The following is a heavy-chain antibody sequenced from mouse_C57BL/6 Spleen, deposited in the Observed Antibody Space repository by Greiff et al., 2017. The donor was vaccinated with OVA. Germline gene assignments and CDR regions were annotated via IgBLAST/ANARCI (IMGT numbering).Heavy chain of an antibody. CDR3: ARSTYDGYYVPYYFDY. CDR1: GYAFSSYW. V-gene: IGHV1-80*01. D-gene: IGHD2-3*01. J-gene: IGHJ2*01. Sequence: LQESGAELVKPGASVKISCKASGYAFSSYWMNWVKQRPGKGLEWIGQIYPGDGDTNYNGKFKGKATLTADKSSSTAYMQLSSLTSEDSAVYFCARSTYDGYYVPYYFDYWGQGTTLTVSS. CDR2: IYPGDGDT.